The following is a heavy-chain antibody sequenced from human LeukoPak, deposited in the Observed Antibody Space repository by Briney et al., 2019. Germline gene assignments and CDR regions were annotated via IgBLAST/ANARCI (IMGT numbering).Heavy chain of an antibody. D-gene: IGHD2-2*01. CDR1: GFAFSSYS. CDR3: AKFVSRYSGSTTCFAFDF. J-gene: IGHJ5*01. CDR2: ISSSSSYI. Sequence: GGSLRLSCAASGFAFSSYSMNWLRQAPGKGLEWVSCISSSSSYIYYADSVEGRFTISRDNAKNTLFLQMNSLCAEDTAIYYFAKFVSRYSGSTTCFAFDFWGQGALVPVSS. V-gene: IGHV3-21*04.